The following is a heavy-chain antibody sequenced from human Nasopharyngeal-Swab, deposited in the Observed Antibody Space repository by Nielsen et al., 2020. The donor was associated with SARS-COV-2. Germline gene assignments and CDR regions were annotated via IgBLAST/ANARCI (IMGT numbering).Heavy chain of an antibody. V-gene: IGHV3-23*01. CDR3: AKLALQQRVQVDYYGMDV. J-gene: IGHJ6*02. CDR2: ISGSGGST. Sequence: GESLKISCAASGFTFSSYAMSWVRQAPGKGLEWVSAISGSGGSTYYADSVKGRFTISRDNSKNTLYLQTNSLRAEDTAVYYCAKLALQQRVQVDYYGMDVWGQGTTVTVSS. D-gene: IGHD6-13*01. CDR1: GFTFSSYA.